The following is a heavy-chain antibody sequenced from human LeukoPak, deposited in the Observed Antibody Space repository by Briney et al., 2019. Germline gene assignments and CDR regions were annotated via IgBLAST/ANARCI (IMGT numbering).Heavy chain of an antibody. CDR1: GGSISGGGYS. D-gene: IGHD4-17*01. V-gene: IGHV4-30-2*01. CDR3: ARDLKGGYGDNWFDP. CDR2: IYHSGST. Sequence: SETLSLTCAVSGGSISGGGYSWSWIRQPPGKGLEWIGYIYHSGSTYYNPSLKSRVTMSVDRSKNQFSMKLSSVTAADTAVYYCARDLKGGYGDNWFDPWGQGTLVTVSS. J-gene: IGHJ5*02.